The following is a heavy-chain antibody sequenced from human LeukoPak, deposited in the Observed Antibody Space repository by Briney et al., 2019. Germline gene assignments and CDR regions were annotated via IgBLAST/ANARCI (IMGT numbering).Heavy chain of an antibody. V-gene: IGHV4-38-2*01. D-gene: IGHD4/OR15-4a*01. CDR3: ARHSRTNYNYLDY. Sequence: ESSETLSLACGVSGYSISSGYYWGWIRQPPGKGLEWIGSIYHSGSTNNNPSLKSRVTISVDTSKNQFSLKLRSVTAADTAVYYCARHSRTNYNYLDYWGQGTLVTVSS. CDR1: GYSISSGYY. CDR2: IYHSGST. J-gene: IGHJ4*02.